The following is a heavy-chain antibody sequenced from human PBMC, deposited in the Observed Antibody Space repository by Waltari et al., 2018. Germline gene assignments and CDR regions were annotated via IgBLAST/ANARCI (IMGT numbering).Heavy chain of an antibody. D-gene: IGHD6-19*01. J-gene: IGHJ6*03. CDR2: IYSGGRT. V-gene: IGHV3-53*01. CDR1: GFSISSNY. Sequence: EVQLVESGGALIQPGGSLRLSCAASGFSISSNYISWVRQAPGRGLECVSGIYSGGRTQYMDSVEGRFTISRDDSKNTMYLQMHSLRDEDTAVYYCARGGLEVAGAGAYYYYYYMDVWGKGTTVTVAS. CDR3: ARGGLEVAGAGAYYYYYYMDV.